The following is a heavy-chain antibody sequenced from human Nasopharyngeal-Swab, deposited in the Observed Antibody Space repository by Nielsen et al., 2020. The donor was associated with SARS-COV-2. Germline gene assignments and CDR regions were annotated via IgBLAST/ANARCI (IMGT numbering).Heavy chain of an antibody. D-gene: IGHD3-9*01. V-gene: IGHV3-53*01. CDR1: GFTVSSNY. J-gene: IGHJ4*02. Sequence: GGSLRLSCAASGFTVSSNYMSWVRQAPGKGLEWVSVIYSGGSTYYADSVKGRFTISRDNAKNSLYLQMNSLRAEDTAVYYCARRYFDWSDYWGQGTLVTVSS. CDR2: IYSGGST. CDR3: ARRYFDWSDY.